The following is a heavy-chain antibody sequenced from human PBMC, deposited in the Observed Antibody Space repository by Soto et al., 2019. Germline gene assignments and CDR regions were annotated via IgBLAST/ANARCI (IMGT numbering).Heavy chain of an antibody. V-gene: IGHV3-48*02. CDR2: INAPATST. Sequence: VQLVESGGGLVQPGGSLRLSCAASGFIFNKYGLTWIRQAPGKGLEWVSHINAPATSTLYADSVRGRFTISRDDAKNSVYLQMSSLSDDDTAVYYCTRDPEGDLDFDFWGQGTLVTVSS. D-gene: IGHD2-21*02. J-gene: IGHJ4*02. CDR1: GFIFNKYG. CDR3: TRDPEGDLDFDF.